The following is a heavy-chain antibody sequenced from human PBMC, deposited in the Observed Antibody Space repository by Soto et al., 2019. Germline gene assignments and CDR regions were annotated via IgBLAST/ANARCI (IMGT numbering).Heavy chain of an antibody. CDR1: GDSVSKNSAT. J-gene: IGHJ2*01. CDR2: TYYRSKWYN. V-gene: IGHV6-1*01. CDR3: ARGSLRGGNWYFDL. D-gene: IGHD3-16*01. Sequence: QEQLQQSGPGLVKPSQTLSLTCAISGDSVSKNSATWNWIRQSPARGLEWLGRTYYRSKWYNDYALSSKRRRTSNPDTSKNQFSLQMNSVTPEDTAVYYCARGSLRGGNWYFDLWGRGTLVTVSS.